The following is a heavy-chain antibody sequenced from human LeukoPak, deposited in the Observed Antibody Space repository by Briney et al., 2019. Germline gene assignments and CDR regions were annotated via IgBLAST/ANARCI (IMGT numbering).Heavy chain of an antibody. CDR3: ARKSAGFLTA. CDR2: IKPSSGDT. Sequence: ASVKVSCKASGYTFTGDQIYWLRQAPGQGLEWVGWIKPSSGDTLYEQKFLGRVTMTRDKSISSAYMELSSLRSDDTAVYYCARKSAGFLTAWGQGTLVTVSS. V-gene: IGHV1-2*02. J-gene: IGHJ5*02. D-gene: IGHD2/OR15-2a*01. CDR1: GYTFTGDQ.